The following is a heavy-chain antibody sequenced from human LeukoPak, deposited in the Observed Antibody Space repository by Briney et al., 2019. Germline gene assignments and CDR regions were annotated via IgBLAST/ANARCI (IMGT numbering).Heavy chain of an antibody. J-gene: IGHJ5*02. D-gene: IGHD3-3*01. CDR3: AREVVTMEGTNWFDP. Sequence: GRSLRLSCAASGFTFSSYAMHRVRQAPGKGLEWVAVISYDGSNKYYADSVKGRFTISRDNSKNTLYLQMNSLRAEDTAVYYCAREVVTMEGTNWFDPWGQGTLVTVSS. CDR2: ISYDGSNK. CDR1: GFTFSSYA. V-gene: IGHV3-30-3*01.